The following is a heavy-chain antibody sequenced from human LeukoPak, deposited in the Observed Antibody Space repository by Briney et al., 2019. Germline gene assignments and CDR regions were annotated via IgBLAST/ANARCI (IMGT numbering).Heavy chain of an antibody. V-gene: IGHV4-39*07. CDR2: IYYSGST. D-gene: IGHD3-22*01. CDR3: TRGSIAYYYMDV. J-gene: IGHJ6*03. Sequence: SETLSLTCTVSGGSISSSSYYWGWIRQPPGKGLEWIGSIYYSGSTYYSPSLKSRVTISVDTSENQFSLKLSSVTAADAAVYYCTRGSIAYYYMDVWGKGTTVTISS. CDR1: GGSISSSSYY.